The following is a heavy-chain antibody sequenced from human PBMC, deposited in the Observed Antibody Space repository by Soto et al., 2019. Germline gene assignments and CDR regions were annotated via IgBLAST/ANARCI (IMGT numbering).Heavy chain of an antibody. CDR3: ASVDYGGNSAEYFQH. J-gene: IGHJ1*01. V-gene: IGHV4-31*01. CDR1: GGSISSGGYY. D-gene: IGHD4-17*01. CDR2: IYYSGRT. Sequence: QVQLQESGPGLVKPSQTLSLTCTVSGGSISSGGYYWSWIRQHPGKGLEWIGYIYYSGRTYYNPSLLRLVVISVDTSKNQFSLKLSSVTAADTAVYYCASVDYGGNSAEYFQHWGQGTLVTVSS.